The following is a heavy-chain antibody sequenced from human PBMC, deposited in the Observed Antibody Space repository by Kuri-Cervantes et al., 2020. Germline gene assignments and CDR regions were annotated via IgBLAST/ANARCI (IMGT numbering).Heavy chain of an antibody. Sequence: GGSLRLSCAASGFTFSDYYMSWIRQAPGKGLEWVSYISSSGSTIYYADSVKGRFTISRDNAKNTVYLQMNSLSDDDTAVYYCSRGGRDITISWFDHWGQGALVTVSS. CDR1: GFTFSDYY. J-gene: IGHJ5*02. CDR3: SRGGRDITISWFDH. V-gene: IGHV3-11*04. D-gene: IGHD1-14*01. CDR2: ISSSGSTI.